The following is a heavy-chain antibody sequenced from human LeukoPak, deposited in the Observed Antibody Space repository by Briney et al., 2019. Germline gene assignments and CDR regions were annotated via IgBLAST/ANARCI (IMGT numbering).Heavy chain of an antibody. J-gene: IGHJ4*02. V-gene: IGHV3-21*01. CDR2: ISTTTYT. CDR1: GFTFTSYS. D-gene: IGHD3-10*01. CDR3: ARGNYFDY. Sequence: GGSLRLSCAASGFTFTSYSMHWVRQAPGKGLEWVSSISTTTYTYYADSVKGRFTISRDNAKNSLYLQMNSLRAEDTGVYYCARGNYFDYWGQGTLVTVSS.